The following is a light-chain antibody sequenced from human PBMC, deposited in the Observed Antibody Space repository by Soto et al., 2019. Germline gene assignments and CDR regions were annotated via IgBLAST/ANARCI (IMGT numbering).Light chain of an antibody. CDR2: AAS. V-gene: IGKV1-9*01. CDR1: QGISTD. CDR3: QQVNSYPRT. J-gene: IGKJ2*01. Sequence: DIQLTQSPSFLSASVGDRVTITCRASQGISTDLAWYQQKPGKAPELLTYAASTLQTGVPSRFSGSGSGTEFTLTISSLQPEDFATFYCQQVNSYPRTFGQGTELEIK.